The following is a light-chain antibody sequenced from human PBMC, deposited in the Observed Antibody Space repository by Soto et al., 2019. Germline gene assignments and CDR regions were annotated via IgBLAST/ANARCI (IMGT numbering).Light chain of an antibody. V-gene: IGKV3-20*01. J-gene: IGKJ2*01. Sequence: ESVLTQSPATLSLSPGERATLSCRASQSVSNSFFAWYQQKPGQAPRHLIYGVSSRATGIPDRFSSSGSGTDYTLTISKLEPEDFVEYYCQQYSSLPHTFGQGTKLEVK. CDR2: GVS. CDR1: QSVSNSF. CDR3: QQYSSLPHT.